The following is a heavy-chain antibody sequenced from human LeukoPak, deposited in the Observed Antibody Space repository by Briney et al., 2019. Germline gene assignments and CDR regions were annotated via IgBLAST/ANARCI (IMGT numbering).Heavy chain of an antibody. CDR2: ISGGKT. Sequence: GGSLRLSCAASGFTFSNYAMSWVRQAPGKGLDWVSAISGGKTYYADSVKGRFTISRDNSKKTLYLQMNSLRPEDTAVYYCAKAGDSSSRLQPIDYWGQGTLVTVSS. CDR3: AKAGDSSSRLQPIDY. CDR1: GFTFSNYA. V-gene: IGHV3-23*01. D-gene: IGHD6-13*01. J-gene: IGHJ4*02.